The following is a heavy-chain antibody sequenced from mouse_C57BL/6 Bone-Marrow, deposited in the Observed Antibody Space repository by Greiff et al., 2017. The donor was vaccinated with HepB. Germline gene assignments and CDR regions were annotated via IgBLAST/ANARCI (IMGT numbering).Heavy chain of an antibody. D-gene: IGHD1-1*01. V-gene: IGHV4-1*01. J-gene: IGHJ3*01. CDR3: AGYYYGSSYWFAY. CDR2: INPDSSTI. CDR1: GIDFSRYW. Sequence: EVKLMESGGGLVQPGGSLKLSCAASGIDFSRYWMSWVRRAPGKGLEWIGEINPDSSTINYAPSLKDKFIISRDNAKNTLYLQMSKVRSEDTALYYCAGYYYGSSYWFAYWGQGTLVTVSA.